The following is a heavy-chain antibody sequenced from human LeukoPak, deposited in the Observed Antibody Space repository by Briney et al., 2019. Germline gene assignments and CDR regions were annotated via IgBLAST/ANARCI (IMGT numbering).Heavy chain of an antibody. V-gene: IGHV4-38-2*02. D-gene: IGHD6-13*01. Sequence: SSETLSLTCTVSGYSISSGYYWGWIRQPPGKGLEWIGSIYHSGSTYYNPSLKSRVTISVDTSKNQFSLKLSSVTAADTAVYYCARGIAAAGTFWTVAFDYWGQGTLVTVSS. CDR3: ARGIAAAGTFWTVAFDY. CDR2: IYHSGST. J-gene: IGHJ4*02. CDR1: GYSISSGYY.